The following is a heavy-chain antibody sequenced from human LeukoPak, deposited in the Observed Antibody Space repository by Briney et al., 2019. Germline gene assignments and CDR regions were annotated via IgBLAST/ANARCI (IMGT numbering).Heavy chain of an antibody. D-gene: IGHD3-10*01. J-gene: IGHJ4*02. CDR3: AVSGGLSKNRAVFDY. Sequence: SETLSLTCTVSGGSISSGGYYWSWIRQHPGKGLEWIGYIYYSGSINYNPSLKSRVTISVDTARNQFSVKLNSVTAADTAVYYCAVSGGLSKNRAVFDYWGQGTLVTVSS. CDR2: IYYSGSI. V-gene: IGHV4-61*08. CDR1: GGSISSGGYY.